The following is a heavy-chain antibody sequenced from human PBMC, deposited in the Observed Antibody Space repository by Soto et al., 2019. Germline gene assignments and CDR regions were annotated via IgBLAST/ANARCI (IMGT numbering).Heavy chain of an antibody. CDR2: NKRMSGAT. CDR1: GYTFTGYY. D-gene: IGHD2-21*02. Sequence: ASVKVSCKASGYTFTGYYMHWVRQAPEQGLEWVGSNKRMSGATNYAQRPRGWVTMTRDTSMSTAYMEVSRLMSEDTAVYYCARGGDVGLVTAPLDHGGQGPLVPASP. J-gene: IGHJ5*02. CDR3: ARGGDVGLVTAPLDH. V-gene: IGHV1-2*04.